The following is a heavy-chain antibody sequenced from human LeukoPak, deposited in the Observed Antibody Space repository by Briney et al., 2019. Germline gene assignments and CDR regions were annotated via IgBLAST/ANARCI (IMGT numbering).Heavy chain of an antibody. Sequence: GGSLRLSCAASGFILSSDAMSWVRQAPGKGLEWVSAISGSGGSTFYADSVKGRLTISRENSKNTMYLQMNSLRAEDTAVYYCAKDDLSRDYWGQGTLVTVSS. CDR2: ISGSGGST. J-gene: IGHJ4*02. V-gene: IGHV3-23*01. CDR1: GFILSSDA. CDR3: AKDDLSRDY.